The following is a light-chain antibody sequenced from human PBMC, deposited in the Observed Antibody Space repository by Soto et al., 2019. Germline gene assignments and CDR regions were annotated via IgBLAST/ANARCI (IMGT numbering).Light chain of an antibody. CDR3: QSYDRSLSGVV. J-gene: IGLJ3*02. CDR1: SSNIGAPYD. CDR2: GNI. V-gene: IGLV1-40*01. Sequence: QLVLTQPPSVSGAPGQRVTISCTGSSSNIGAPYDVHWYQQLPGTAPKLLIYGNINRPSGVPDRFSGSKSGTSASLAISGLQAEDEADYYCQSYDRSLSGVVFGGGTKLTVL.